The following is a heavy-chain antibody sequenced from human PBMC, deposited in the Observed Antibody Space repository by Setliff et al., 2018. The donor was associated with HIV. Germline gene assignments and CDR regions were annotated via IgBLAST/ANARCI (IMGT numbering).Heavy chain of an antibody. Sequence: SETLSLTCAVSGGSISRSNWWSWVRQPPGKGLEWIGEIYHSGNTNYNPSLKSRVTVSVDKSKNQFSLKLSSVTAADTAVYYCARAHYDIGNYYMDVWGKGTTVTVSS. CDR3: ARAHYDIGNYYMDV. J-gene: IGHJ6*03. CDR1: GGSISRSNW. CDR2: IYHSGNT. V-gene: IGHV4-4*02. D-gene: IGHD3-9*01.